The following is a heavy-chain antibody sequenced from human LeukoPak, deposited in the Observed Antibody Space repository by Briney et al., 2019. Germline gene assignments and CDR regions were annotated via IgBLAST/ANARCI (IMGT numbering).Heavy chain of an antibody. D-gene: IGHD1-26*01. V-gene: IGHV3-30-3*01. J-gene: IGHJ3*02. CDR2: ISYDGSNK. Sequence: GRSLRLSCAASGFTFSSYAMHWVRQAPGKGLEWVAVISYDGSNKYYADSVKGRFTISRGNSKNTLYLQMNSLRAEDTAVYYCARPSGVGATYAFDIWGQGTMVTVSS. CDR1: GFTFSSYA. CDR3: ARPSGVGATYAFDI.